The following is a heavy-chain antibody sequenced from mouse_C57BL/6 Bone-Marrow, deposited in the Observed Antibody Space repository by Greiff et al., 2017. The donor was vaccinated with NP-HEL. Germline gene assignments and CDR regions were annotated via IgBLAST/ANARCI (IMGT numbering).Heavy chain of an antibody. CDR3: ASSYSNYGLFAY. CDR1: GFSLTSYG. V-gene: IGHV2-6*01. Sequence: VQRVESGPGLVAPSQSLSITCTVSGFSLTSYGVDWVRQSPGKGLEWLGVIWGVGSTNYNSALKSRLSISKDNSKSQVFLKMNSLQTDDTAMYYCASSYSNYGLFAYWGQGTLVTVSA. J-gene: IGHJ3*01. D-gene: IGHD2-5*01. CDR2: IWGVGST.